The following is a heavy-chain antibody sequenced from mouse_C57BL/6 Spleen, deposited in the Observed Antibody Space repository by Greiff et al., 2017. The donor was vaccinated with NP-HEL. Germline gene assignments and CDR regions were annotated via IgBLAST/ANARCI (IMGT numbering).Heavy chain of an antibody. CDR3: TRMVPYAMDY. V-gene: IGHV1-5*01. CDR2: IYPGNSDT. J-gene: IGHJ4*01. Sequence: VQLQQSGTVLARPGASVKMSCKTSGYTFTSYWMHWVKQRPGQGLEWIGAIYPGNSDTSYNQKFKGKAKLTAVTSTSTAYMELSSLTNDDSAVYYGTRMVPYAMDYWGQGTSVTVSS. D-gene: IGHD1-1*02. CDR1: GYTFTSYW.